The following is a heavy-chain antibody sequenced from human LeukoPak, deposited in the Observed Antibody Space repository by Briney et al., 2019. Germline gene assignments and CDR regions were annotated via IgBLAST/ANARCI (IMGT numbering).Heavy chain of an antibody. V-gene: IGHV4-34*01. D-gene: IGHD3-22*01. CDR3: AGYYFDNTAYNYFDY. Sequence: SETLSLTCAVYGGSFSGYYWSWIRQPPGKGLEWIGEINHSGSTNYNPSLKSRVTISVDTSKNQFSLKLSSVTAADTAVYYCAGYYFDNTAYNYFDYWGQGTLVTVSS. CDR1: GGSFSGYY. CDR2: INHSGST. J-gene: IGHJ4*02.